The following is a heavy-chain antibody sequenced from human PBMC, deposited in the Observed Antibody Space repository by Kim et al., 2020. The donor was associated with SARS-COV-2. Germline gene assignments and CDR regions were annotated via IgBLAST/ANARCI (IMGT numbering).Heavy chain of an antibody. V-gene: IGHV4-4*02. J-gene: IGHJ3*02. CDR3: ARVSGPPGIAAADI. CDR1: GGSISSSNW. CDR2: IYHSGST. Sequence: SETLSLTCAVSGGSISSSNWWSGVRQPPGTGLEWLGEIYHSGSTNYNPSLKSRVAISVDKSKNQFSLTLSSVTAADTAVHYCARVSGPPGIAAADIWGHGALVPVSS. D-gene: IGHD6-13*01.